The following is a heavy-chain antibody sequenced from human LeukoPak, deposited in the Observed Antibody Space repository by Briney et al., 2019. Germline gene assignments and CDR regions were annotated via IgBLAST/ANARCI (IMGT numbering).Heavy chain of an antibody. CDR3: ASPAGYYDSSGFHL. CDR2: IIPIFGTA. CDR1: GGTFSSYA. Sequence: SVKVSCKASGGTFSSYAISWVRQAPGQGLEWMGRIIPIFGTANYAQKFQGRVTITADKSTSTAYMELSSLRSKDTAVYYCASPAGYYDSSGFHLWGRGTLVTVSS. V-gene: IGHV1-69*06. J-gene: IGHJ2*01. D-gene: IGHD3-22*01.